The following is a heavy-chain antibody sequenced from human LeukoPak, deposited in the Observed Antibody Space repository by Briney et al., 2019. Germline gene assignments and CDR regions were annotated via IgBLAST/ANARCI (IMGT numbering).Heavy chain of an antibody. J-gene: IGHJ4*02. D-gene: IGHD2-2*01. CDR2: IYPSGVG. Sequence: SETLSLTCTVSGGSISNYYWSWIRQPAGKGLEWIGRIYPSGVGNYNPSLKSRVTMSVDTSKSQFSLKLSSVTAADTAVYYCARVAVLPAAIWYFGYWGQGTLVTVSS. CDR1: GGSISNYY. V-gene: IGHV4-4*07. CDR3: ARVAVLPAAIWYFGY.